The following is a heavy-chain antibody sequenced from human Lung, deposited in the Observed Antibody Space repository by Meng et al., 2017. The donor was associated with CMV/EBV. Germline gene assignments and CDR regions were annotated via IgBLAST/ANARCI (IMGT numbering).Heavy chain of an antibody. Sequence: ASVKVSCKASGYTFTSYGISWVRQAPGQGLEWMGWISAYNGNTNYAQKLQGRVTMTTDTSTSTAYMELRSLRSADTAEYYCARDPRNISNSWTNDPVFDYWGQGTLVTVSS. V-gene: IGHV1-18*01. CDR2: ISAYNGNT. D-gene: IGHD6-13*01. J-gene: IGHJ4*02. CDR1: GYTFTSYG. CDR3: ARDPRNISNSWTNDPVFDY.